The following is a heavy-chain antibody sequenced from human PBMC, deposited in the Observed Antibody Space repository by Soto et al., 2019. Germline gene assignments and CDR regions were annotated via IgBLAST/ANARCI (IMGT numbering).Heavy chain of an antibody. CDR2: IDTGNGKT. CDR1: WYGIRLYR. V-gene: IGHV1-3*04. D-gene: IGHD3-22*01. CDR3: ARGEDNSGYDYFDN. Sequence: GNVCRKTSWYGIRLYRRDCQRHKPGQRLEWMGWIDTGNGKTDYSQNFQGRVTITRDTSATTAFMELSSLRSEDTAVYYCARGEDNSGYDYFDNWAHGALVSLSS. J-gene: IGHJ4*01.